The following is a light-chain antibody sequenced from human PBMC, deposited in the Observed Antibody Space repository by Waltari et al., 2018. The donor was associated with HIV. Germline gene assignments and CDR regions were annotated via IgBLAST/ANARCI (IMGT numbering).Light chain of an antibody. CDR1: QSVSRF. CDR3: QQRTNWPPFT. CDR2: DAS. J-gene: IGKJ3*01. V-gene: IGKV3-11*01. Sequence: EIVLTQSPATLSLSPGENGTLSCRASQSVSRFLAWYQHKPGQAPRLLSYDASPRATGIPTRVSGSGSGTDFTLTISGLEPEDFAVYYCQQRTNWPPFTFGPGTKVDIK.